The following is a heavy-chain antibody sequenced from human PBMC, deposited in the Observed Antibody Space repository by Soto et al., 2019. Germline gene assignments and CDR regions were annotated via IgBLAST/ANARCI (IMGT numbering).Heavy chain of an antibody. J-gene: IGHJ4*02. CDR1: GFTFISYA. Sequence: GGSLRLSCAASGFTFISYAMSWVRQAPGKGLEWVSAISGSGGSTYYADSVKGRFTISRDNSKNTVFLQMSSLRAEDTAVYYCTSPGIPVAHFLDYWGQGTLVTVSS. CDR3: TSPGIPVAHFLDY. CDR2: ISGSGGST. V-gene: IGHV3-23*01. D-gene: IGHD6-19*01.